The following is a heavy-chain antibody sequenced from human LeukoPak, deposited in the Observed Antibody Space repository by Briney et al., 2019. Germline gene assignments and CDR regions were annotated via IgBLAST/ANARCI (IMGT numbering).Heavy chain of an antibody. V-gene: IGHV5-51*01. CDR2: IYPGDSDV. CDR3: ARPREEGTAMGLRAFDI. D-gene: IGHD5-18*01. Sequence: GESLKVSCKGSGYSFTTYWIGWVRQVPGKGLEWMGIIYPGDSDVRYSPSFQGQVTILADKSISTAYLQWSSLKASDTAMYYCARPREEGTAMGLRAFDIWGQGTMVTVFS. J-gene: IGHJ3*02. CDR1: GYSFTTYW.